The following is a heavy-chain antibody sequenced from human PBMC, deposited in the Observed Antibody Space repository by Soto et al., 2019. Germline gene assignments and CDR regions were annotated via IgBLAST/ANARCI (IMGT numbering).Heavy chain of an antibody. CDR3: ARGGRYYYMDV. CDR1: GFTFSSYW. D-gene: IGHD3-16*01. CDR2: ISSDGSST. Sequence: EAQLVESGGGLVQPGGSLRLSCVASGFTFSSYWMHWVRQAPGKGLVWVSRISSDGSSTTYADSVKGRVTISRDNAKNTLYLQMNSLGAEDTAVYYCARGGRYYYMDVWGKGTTVTVSS. J-gene: IGHJ6*03. V-gene: IGHV3-74*01.